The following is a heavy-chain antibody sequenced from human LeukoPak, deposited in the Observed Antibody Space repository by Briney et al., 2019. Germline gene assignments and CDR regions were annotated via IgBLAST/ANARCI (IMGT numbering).Heavy chain of an antibody. J-gene: IGHJ3*02. CDR1: GFTFSSYW. Sequence: GGSLRLSCAASGFTFSSYWMSWVRQAPGKGLEWVSAISGSGGSTYYADSVKGRFTISRDSSRNTLYLQMNSLRAEDTAVYYCAKGRITIFGVANDAFDIWGQGTMVTVSS. V-gene: IGHV3-23*01. D-gene: IGHD3-3*01. CDR3: AKGRITIFGVANDAFDI. CDR2: ISGSGGST.